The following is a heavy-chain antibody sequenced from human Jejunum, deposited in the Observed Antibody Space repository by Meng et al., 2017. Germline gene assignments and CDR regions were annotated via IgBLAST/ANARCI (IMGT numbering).Heavy chain of an antibody. CDR1: GGSSSGFY. CDR3: TRGTDRAKSGDY. CDR2: IHPSGST. V-gene: IGHV4-34*01. Sequence: VQLQQLGAGLLKPAETLSLTCAVYGGSSSGFYLSWIRQPPGKGLEWIGEIHPSGSTDYNPSLKSRLTISLDTSKNQFSLSLNSATAADTGIYYCTRGTDRAKSGDYWGQGTLVTVSS. J-gene: IGHJ4*02. D-gene: IGHD1-14*01.